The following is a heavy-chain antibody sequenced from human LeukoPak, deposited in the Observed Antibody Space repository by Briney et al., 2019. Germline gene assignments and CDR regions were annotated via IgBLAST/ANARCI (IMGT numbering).Heavy chain of an antibody. CDR1: GFTFGGYG. V-gene: IGHV3-33*01. CDR2: IAYDGSRA. D-gene: IGHD1-14*01. Sequence: GGSLRLSCAGSGFTFGGYGMHWFRQTPGKGLEWVAVIAYDGSRAFYADSVKGRFTISRDNSKNTMSVQMEDLRAEDTAVYYCTRYNNDHFDYWGQGTLVTVSS. J-gene: IGHJ4*02. CDR3: TRYNNDHFDY.